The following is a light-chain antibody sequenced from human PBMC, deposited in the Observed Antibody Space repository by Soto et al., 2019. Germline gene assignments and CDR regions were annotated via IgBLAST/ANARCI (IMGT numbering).Light chain of an antibody. CDR3: QHKRA. J-gene: IGKJ1*01. V-gene: IGKV1-5*01. CDR1: QSFSSE. CDR2: DVS. Sequence: DIQMTQSPSTLSASVGDRVTITCRASQSFSSELAWYQQKPGKAPTLLIFDVSNLQSGIPSRFSGSGYGTEFTLSLSSLQPDDFGTYHCQHKRAFGQGTRVEIK.